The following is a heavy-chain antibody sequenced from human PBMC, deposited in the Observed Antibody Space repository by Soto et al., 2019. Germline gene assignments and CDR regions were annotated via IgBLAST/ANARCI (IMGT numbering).Heavy chain of an antibody. J-gene: IGHJ4*02. CDR2: VHYSGST. CDR3: ASFSGATYGDYGGGINY. V-gene: IGHV4-39*01. D-gene: IGHD4-17*01. Sequence: PSETLSLTCTVSGGSISSSSYYWGWIRQPPGKGLECIGSVHYSGSTDYNPSLKSRVTISVDTSKNQFSLKLTSVTAADTAVYFCASFSGATYGDYGGGINYWGQGTLVTVYS. CDR1: GGSISSSSYY.